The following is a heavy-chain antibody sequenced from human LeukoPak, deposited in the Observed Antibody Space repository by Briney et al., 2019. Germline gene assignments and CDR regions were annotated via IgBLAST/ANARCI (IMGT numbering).Heavy chain of an antibody. CDR2: INTNTGNP. J-gene: IGHJ6*03. D-gene: IGHD2-15*01. V-gene: IGHV7-4-1*02. CDR3: ARGVGIGPRYYYYYMDV. CDR1: GYTFTSYA. Sequence: GASVKVSCKASGYTFTSYAMNWVRQAPGQGLERMGWINTNTGNPTYAQGFTGRFVFSLDTSVSTAYLQISSLKAEDTAVYYCARGVGIGPRYYYYYMDVWGKGTTVTVSS.